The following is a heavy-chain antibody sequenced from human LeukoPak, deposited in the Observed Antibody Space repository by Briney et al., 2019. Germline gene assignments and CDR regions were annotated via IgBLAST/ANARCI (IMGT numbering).Heavy chain of an antibody. J-gene: IGHJ6*03. Sequence: EASVTVSCKASGYTFTSYDINWVRQAPGQGLEWMGWMNPNSGNTGYAQKFQGRVTITRNTSISTAYMELSSLRSEDTAVYYCARVVDYDFWSGSHYYMDVWGKGTTVTVSS. CDR2: MNPNSGNT. CDR3: ARVVDYDFWSGSHYYMDV. V-gene: IGHV1-8*03. D-gene: IGHD3-3*01. CDR1: GYTFTSYD.